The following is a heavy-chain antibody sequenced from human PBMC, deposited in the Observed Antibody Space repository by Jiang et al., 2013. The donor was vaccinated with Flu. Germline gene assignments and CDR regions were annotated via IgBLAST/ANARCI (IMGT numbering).Heavy chain of an antibody. Sequence: SWNGGDTDYADSVKGRFTISRDNAKNSLFLQMHSLRTEDTALYYCAKVEWFGDSYYFDYWGQGTLVTVSS. J-gene: IGHJ4*02. CDR2: SWNGGDT. V-gene: IGHV3-9*01. D-gene: IGHD3-10*01. CDR3: AKVEWFGDSYYFDY.